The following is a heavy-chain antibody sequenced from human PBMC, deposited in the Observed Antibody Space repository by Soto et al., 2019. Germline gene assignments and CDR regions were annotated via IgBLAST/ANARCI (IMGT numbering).Heavy chain of an antibody. D-gene: IGHD2-8*01. Sequence: QVQLVESGGGVVQPGRSLRLSCAASGFTFSSYGMHWVRQAPGKGLEWVAVIWYDGSNKYYADSVKGRFTISRDNSKNTLYLQMNSLRAEDTAVYYCARGRRTSMLHDYWGQGTLVTVSS. J-gene: IGHJ4*02. CDR1: GFTFSSYG. CDR2: IWYDGSNK. CDR3: ARGRRTSMLHDY. V-gene: IGHV3-33*01.